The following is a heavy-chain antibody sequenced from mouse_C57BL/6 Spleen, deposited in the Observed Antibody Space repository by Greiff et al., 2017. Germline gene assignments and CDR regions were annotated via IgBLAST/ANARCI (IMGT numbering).Heavy chain of an antibody. J-gene: IGHJ2*01. V-gene: IGHV1-82*01. CDR2: IYPGDGDT. CDR3: ARSYALDY. CDR1: GYAFSSSW. Sequence: VQLQQSGPELVKPGASVKISCKASGYAFSSSWMNWVKQRPGKGLEWIGRIYPGDGDTNYNGKFKGKATLTADNSSSTAYMQLSSLTSEDSAVYFFARSYALDYWGQGTTLTVSS. D-gene: IGHD1-1*01.